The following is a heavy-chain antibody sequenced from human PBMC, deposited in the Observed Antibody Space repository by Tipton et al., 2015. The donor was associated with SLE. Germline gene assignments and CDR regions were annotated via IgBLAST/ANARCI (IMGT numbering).Heavy chain of an antibody. Sequence: SLRLSCAASGFTFSGYEMNWVRQAPGKGLEWVSYISSRGSTTYYADSVKGRFTISRDNAKNSLYLQMNSLRTEDTAVYYCARGLAAAGPYNWFDPWGQGTLVTVSS. CDR3: ARGLAAAGPYNWFDP. CDR1: GFTFSGYE. D-gene: IGHD6-13*01. J-gene: IGHJ5*02. CDR2: ISSRGSTT. V-gene: IGHV3-48*03.